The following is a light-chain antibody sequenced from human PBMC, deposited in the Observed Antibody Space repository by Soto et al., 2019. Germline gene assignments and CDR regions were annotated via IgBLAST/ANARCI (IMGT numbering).Light chain of an antibody. CDR3: QQRSNWTPIT. CDR2: DAS. Sequence: EIVLTQSPATLSLSPGERATLSCRATQSISSYLAWYQQKPGQAPRLLIYDASHRATGIPARFSGSGSGTDFTPTISSLEPQDFAVYYYQQRSNWTPITFGQGTRLEIK. CDR1: QSISSY. V-gene: IGKV3-11*01. J-gene: IGKJ5*01.